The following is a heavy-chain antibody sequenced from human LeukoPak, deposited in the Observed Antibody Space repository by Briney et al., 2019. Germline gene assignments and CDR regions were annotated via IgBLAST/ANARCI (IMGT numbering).Heavy chain of an antibody. V-gene: IGHV3-23*01. Sequence: GSLRLSCAASGFTFSSYAMSWVRQTPGKGLEWVSAISGSGSSTYYADSVKGRFTISRDNSKNTLYLQMNSLRAEDTAVYYCALSRGDYVSCFDYWGQGTLVTVSS. CDR1: GFTFSSYA. CDR2: ISGSGSST. J-gene: IGHJ4*02. D-gene: IGHD4-17*01. CDR3: ALSRGDYVSCFDY.